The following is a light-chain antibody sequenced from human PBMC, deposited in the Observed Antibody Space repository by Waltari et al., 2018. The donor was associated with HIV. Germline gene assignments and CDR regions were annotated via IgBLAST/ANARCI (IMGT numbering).Light chain of an antibody. J-gene: IGLJ3*02. CDR1: SSNIGAPYD. CDR3: QSYDSGRRASV. CDR2: VNT. Sequence: QSVLTQPPSVSGAPGRSVIITCAGNSSNIGAPYDVHWYQQLQGAAPKLLISVNTNRPDWVRDGLSVANSGTSACLDITGVQAGEEADYCRQSYDSGRRASVFGGGTKLTV. V-gene: IGLV1-40*01.